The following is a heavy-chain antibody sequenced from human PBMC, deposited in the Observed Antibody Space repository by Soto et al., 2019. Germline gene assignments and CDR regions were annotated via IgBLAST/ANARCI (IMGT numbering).Heavy chain of an antibody. Sequence: EVQLVESGGGLVQPGGSLRLSCAASGFTFSSYWMSWVRQAPGKGLEWVADIKQDGSEKYYVDSVKGRFTISRDNSKNSLYLQMNSLRAEDTAVYYCARCSSWGWSDMDVWGQGTTVTVSS. CDR2: IKQDGSEK. J-gene: IGHJ6*02. V-gene: IGHV3-7*03. CDR3: ARCSSWGWSDMDV. CDR1: GFTFSSYW. D-gene: IGHD6-13*01.